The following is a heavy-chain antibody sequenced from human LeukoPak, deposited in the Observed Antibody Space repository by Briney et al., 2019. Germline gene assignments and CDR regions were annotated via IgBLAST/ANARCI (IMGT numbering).Heavy chain of an antibody. D-gene: IGHD4-23*01. CDR2: IIPVFGTA. Sequence: SVKVSCKASGGTFSSYAISWVRQAPGQGLEWMGGIIPVFGTANYAQKFQGRVTITTDESTSTAYMELSSLRSEDTAVYYCARATTVVTDGVYYYYYMDVWGKGTTVTVSS. CDR3: ARATTVVTDGVYYYYYMDV. CDR1: GGTFSSYA. V-gene: IGHV1-69*05. J-gene: IGHJ6*03.